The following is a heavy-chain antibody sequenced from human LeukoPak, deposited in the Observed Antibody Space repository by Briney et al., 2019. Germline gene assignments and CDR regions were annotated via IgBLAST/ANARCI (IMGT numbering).Heavy chain of an antibody. Sequence: SETLSLTCAVYGGSFSGYYWSWIRQPPGKELEWIGEINHSGSTNYNPSLKSRVTISVDTSKNQFSLKLSSVTAADTAVYYCARPLAVAGPEDFDYWGQGTLVTVSS. CDR1: GGSFSGYY. CDR3: ARPLAVAGPEDFDY. CDR2: INHSGST. J-gene: IGHJ4*02. V-gene: IGHV4-34*01. D-gene: IGHD6-19*01.